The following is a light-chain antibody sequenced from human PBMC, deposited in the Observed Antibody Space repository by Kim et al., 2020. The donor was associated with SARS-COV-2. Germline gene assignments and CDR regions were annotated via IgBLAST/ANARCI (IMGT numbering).Light chain of an antibody. Sequence: GQKVSISCSGSNSNIGTHFVSWYQQLPGTVPKLLIYNSDKRPSGIPDRFSGSKSGTSATLGITGLQTGDQADYYCGTWDDILLGVVFGGGTQLTVL. J-gene: IGLJ2*01. CDR2: NSD. CDR1: NSNIGTHF. CDR3: GTWDDILLGVV. V-gene: IGLV1-51*01.